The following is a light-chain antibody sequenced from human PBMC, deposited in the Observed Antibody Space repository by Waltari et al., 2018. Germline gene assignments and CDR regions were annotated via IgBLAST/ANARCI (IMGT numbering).Light chain of an antibody. CDR1: QSISSY. V-gene: IGKV1-39*01. J-gene: IGKJ1*01. Sequence: DIQMTQSPSSLSASVRDRVTITCRASQSISSYLNWYQQKPGKAPKLLIYAASSLPSGVPSRFGGSGCGADFTLTISSVKPEDFATYYCQQSYSTLWTFGQGTKVEIK. CDR3: QQSYSTLWT. CDR2: AAS.